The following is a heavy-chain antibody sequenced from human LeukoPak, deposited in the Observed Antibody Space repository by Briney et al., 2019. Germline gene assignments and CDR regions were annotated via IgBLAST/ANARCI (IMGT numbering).Heavy chain of an antibody. D-gene: IGHD3-10*01. CDR2: VNHSGSA. Sequence: SETLSLTCAVYVGSFTGYYWVWIRQPPGKGLEWIGEVNHSGSANYNPSLKSRVTISVDTSKNQFSLKLSSVTAADTALYYCARLEGYMVRPGQIPPLGYWGQGTLVTVSS. CDR3: ARLEGYMVRPGQIPPLGY. CDR1: VGSFTGYY. V-gene: IGHV4-34*01. J-gene: IGHJ4*02.